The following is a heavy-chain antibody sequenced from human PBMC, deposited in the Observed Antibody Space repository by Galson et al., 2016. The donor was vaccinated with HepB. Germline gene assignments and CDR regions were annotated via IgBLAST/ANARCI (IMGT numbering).Heavy chain of an antibody. V-gene: IGHV1-18*01. CDR1: DYTFTNYA. CDR3: LRNYCRCGYCYSPNRSYYGMDV. D-gene: IGHD2-21*02. CDR2: ISAYNDNT. J-gene: IGHJ6*02. Sequence: VKVSCKASDYTFTNYAISWVRQAPGQGLEWMGWISAYNDNTNYAQKLQGRVTLTTDTSTSTAYMELKGLSSDETAVYYCLRNYCRCGYCYSPNRSYYGMDVWGQGTTVTVCS.